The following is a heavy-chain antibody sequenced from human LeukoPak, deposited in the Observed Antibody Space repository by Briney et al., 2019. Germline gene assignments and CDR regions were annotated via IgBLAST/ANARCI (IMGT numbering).Heavy chain of an antibody. J-gene: IGHJ1*01. D-gene: IGHD4-23*01. CDR2: VSYDGNKE. CDR1: GVSFNKNA. CDR3: AKEESTIVTKVDHLEH. Sequence: GGSLRLSSATSGVSFNKNAISWGREAPGQRLWCVSVVSYDGNKEYYIDSVKGRFTVSRDTSKTTLYLQMNSLRLEDTAVYYCAKEESTIVTKVDHLEHWGQGTLVTASS. V-gene: IGHV3-30*18.